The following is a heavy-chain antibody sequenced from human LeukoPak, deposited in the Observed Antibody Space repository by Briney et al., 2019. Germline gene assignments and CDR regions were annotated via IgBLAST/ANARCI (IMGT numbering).Heavy chain of an antibody. D-gene: IGHD6-6*01. CDR3: ARAPRGIAARLYYYYHMDV. CDR1: GGSFRGYY. V-gene: IGHV4-34*01. CDR2: INHSGNT. J-gene: IGHJ6*03. Sequence: PTETLSLTFSVYGGSFRGYYWSWIRQPPAKGLEWIGGINHSGNTNYNPSLKSRVTISVDTYMNQSTLKLSSVTAADTAVYYCARAPRGIAARLYYYYHMDVWGKGTTVIVSS.